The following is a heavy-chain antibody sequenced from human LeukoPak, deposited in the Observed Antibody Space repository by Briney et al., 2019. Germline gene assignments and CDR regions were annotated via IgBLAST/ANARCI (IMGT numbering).Heavy chain of an antibody. Sequence: KTSETLSLTCSVSGGSISNYYWSWIRQPPGKGLEWIGYIYYRGSTNYNPSLNSRVTISVDTSKNQVSLKLSSMTAADTAVYYCARHSPRGEAGRGFDYWGQGTLVTVTS. CDR2: IYYRGST. CDR1: GGSISNYY. V-gene: IGHV4-59*08. CDR3: ARHSPRGEAGRGFDY. J-gene: IGHJ4*02. D-gene: IGHD3-10*01.